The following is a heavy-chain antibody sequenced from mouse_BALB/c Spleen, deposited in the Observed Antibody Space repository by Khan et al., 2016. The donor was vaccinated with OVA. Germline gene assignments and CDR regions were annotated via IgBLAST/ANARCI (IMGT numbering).Heavy chain of an antibody. J-gene: IGHJ3*01. CDR1: GYTFTEYT. D-gene: IGHD1-1*01. V-gene: IGHV1-18*01. Sequence: EVQLQQSGPELVKPGASVKISCKTTGYTFTEYTMHWVKQSHGKSLEWIGGINPNDGGTTYNQQFKGKATLTVDKSSSTAYIELRSLTAEDSAVYYCARWYYGSTWFAYGGQGTLVTVSA. CDR3: ARWYYGSTWFAY. CDR2: INPNDGGT.